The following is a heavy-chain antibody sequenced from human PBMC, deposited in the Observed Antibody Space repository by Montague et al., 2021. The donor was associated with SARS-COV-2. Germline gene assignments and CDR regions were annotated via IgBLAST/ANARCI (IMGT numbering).Heavy chain of an antibody. CDR3: AKDREYQLPYYYYYMDV. J-gene: IGHJ6*03. CDR1: GFTFSSYG. D-gene: IGHD2-2*01. CDR2: IWYDGSNK. V-gene: IGHV3-33*06. Sequence: SLRLSCAASGFTFSSYGMHWVRQAPGKGLEWVAVIWYDGSNKYYADSVKRRFTISRDNSKNTLYLQMNSLRAEDTAVYYCAKDREYQLPYYYYYMDVWGKGTTVTVSS.